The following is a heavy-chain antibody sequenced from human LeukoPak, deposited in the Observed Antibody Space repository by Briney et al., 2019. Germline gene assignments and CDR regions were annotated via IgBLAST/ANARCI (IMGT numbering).Heavy chain of an antibody. CDR3: MPGSAASDN. J-gene: IGHJ4*02. Sequence: GGSLRLSCVGSGFTFSSFWMNWVRQAPGKGLEWVANVNPDGNGKYYADSVKGRFTISRDNANKSLFLQMNSLRVDDTGIHYCMPGSAASDNWGQGTLVTVSS. CDR2: VNPDGNGK. V-gene: IGHV3-7*01. D-gene: IGHD2-15*01. CDR1: GFTFSSFW.